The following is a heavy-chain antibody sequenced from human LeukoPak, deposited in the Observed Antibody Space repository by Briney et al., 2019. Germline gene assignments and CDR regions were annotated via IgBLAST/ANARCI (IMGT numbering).Heavy chain of an antibody. V-gene: IGHV3-33*01. CDR3: ARAMTRTAMVTSDY. Sequence: GGSLRLSCAASGFTFSAYGMHWVRQAPGKGLEWVAVIWYDGSNKFYADSVKGQFTISRDNSKNTLYLQMNSLRAEDTAVYYCARAMTRTAMVTSDYGGQGTLVTVSS. J-gene: IGHJ4*02. D-gene: IGHD5-18*01. CDR2: IWYDGSNK. CDR1: GFTFSAYG.